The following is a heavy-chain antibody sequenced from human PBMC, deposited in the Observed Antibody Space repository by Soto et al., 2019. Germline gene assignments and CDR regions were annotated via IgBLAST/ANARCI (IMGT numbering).Heavy chain of an antibody. Sequence: VGSLRLSCAASGFTFSNAWMSWVRQAPGKGLEWVGRIKSKTDGGTTDYAAPVKGRFTISRDDSKNTLYLQMNSLKTEDTAVYYCTTEYLSGWYYFDYWGQGTLVTVSS. J-gene: IGHJ4*02. V-gene: IGHV3-15*01. CDR3: TTEYLSGWYYFDY. CDR2: IKSKTDGGTT. D-gene: IGHD6-19*01. CDR1: GFTFSNAW.